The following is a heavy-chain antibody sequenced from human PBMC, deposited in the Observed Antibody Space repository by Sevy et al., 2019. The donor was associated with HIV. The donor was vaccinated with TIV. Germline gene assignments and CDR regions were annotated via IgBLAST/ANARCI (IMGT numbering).Heavy chain of an antibody. CDR1: GFTFTDYA. CDR3: TGWKGAQSVFDY. J-gene: IGHJ4*02. CDR2: FKRKADGGTL. V-gene: IGHV3-49*04. D-gene: IGHD1-1*01. Sequence: GGSLRLSCTASGFTFTDYAMNWVRQSPGKGLEWVAFFKRKADGGTLDHAASVKGRFTISRDDSKNIAYLQMNDLKTEDNGVDYCTGWKGAQSVFDYWGQGALVTVSS.